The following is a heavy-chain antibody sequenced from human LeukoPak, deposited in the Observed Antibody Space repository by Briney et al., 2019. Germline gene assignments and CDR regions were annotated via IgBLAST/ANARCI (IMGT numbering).Heavy chain of an antibody. CDR3: ARPGIVGATTPEYFQH. J-gene: IGHJ1*01. D-gene: IGHD1-26*01. CDR1: GYIFTSYW. CDR2: IYPGDSDT. V-gene: IGHV5-51*01. Sequence: GESLKISCRASGYIFTSYWIGWVRQMPGKGLEWMGIIYPGDSDTRYSPSFQGQVTISADKSISTAYLQWSSLKASDTAMYYCARPGIVGATTPEYFQHWGQGTLVTVSS.